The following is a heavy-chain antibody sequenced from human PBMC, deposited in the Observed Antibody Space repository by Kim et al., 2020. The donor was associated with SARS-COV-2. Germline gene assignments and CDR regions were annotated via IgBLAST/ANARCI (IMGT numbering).Heavy chain of an antibody. CDR2: IYPDDSQT. J-gene: IGHJ5*02. D-gene: IGHD3-22*01. V-gene: IGHV5-51*01. Sequence: GESLKISCKGSGYDFFGYWIAWVRQMPGEGLEWMGIIYPDDSQTRYSQSFQGQVTMSADKSTSTAYLQWSSLQASDTAIYYCARYNSPFFVGSRFDPWGQGTLVTVSS. CDR3: ARYNSPFFVGSRFDP. CDR1: GYDFFGYW.